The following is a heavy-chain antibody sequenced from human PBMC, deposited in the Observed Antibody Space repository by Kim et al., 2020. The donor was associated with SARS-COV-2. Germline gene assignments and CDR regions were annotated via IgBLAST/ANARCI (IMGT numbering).Heavy chain of an antibody. J-gene: IGHJ4*02. CDR2: IYYSGST. CDR1: GGSISSSSYY. CDR3: ASVSIAARNYFDY. V-gene: IGHV4-39*01. Sequence: SETLSLTCTVSGGSISSSSYYWGWIRQPPGKGLEWIGSIYYSGSTYYNPSLKSRVTISVDTSKNQFSLKLSSVTAADTAVYYCASVSIAARNYFDYWGQGTLVTVSS. D-gene: IGHD6-6*01.